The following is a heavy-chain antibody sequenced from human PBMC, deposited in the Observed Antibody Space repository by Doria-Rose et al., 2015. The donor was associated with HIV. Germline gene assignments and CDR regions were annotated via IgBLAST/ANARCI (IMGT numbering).Heavy chain of an antibody. Sequence: PVLMKPSATLSLTCSVSGSSVSSRGYYWDWIRQVPGKGLELLGYTYYTGTSDYSPSLKSRLNMAVDTSKNQFSLKLSFVTVADTAVYYCARMGSYRELDYGGQGDRGIGSA. D-gene: IGHD3-3*01. CDR2: TYYTGTS. V-gene: IGHV4-31*03. J-gene: IGHJ4*02. CDR3: ARMGSYRELDY. CDR1: GSSVSSRGYY.